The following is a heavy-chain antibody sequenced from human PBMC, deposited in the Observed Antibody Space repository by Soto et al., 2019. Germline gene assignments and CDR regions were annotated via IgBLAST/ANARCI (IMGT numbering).Heavy chain of an antibody. V-gene: IGHV3-13*05. CDR2: IGTAGDP. CDR3: ARRSSSSWYFDY. D-gene: IGHD6-13*01. Sequence: SLRLSCAPSGFTCSSYDMHWVRQATGKGLEWVSAIGTAGDPYYPGSVKGRFTISRENAKNSLYLQMNSLRAGDTAVYYCARRSSSSWYFDYWGQGTLVTVS. J-gene: IGHJ4*02. CDR1: GFTCSSYD.